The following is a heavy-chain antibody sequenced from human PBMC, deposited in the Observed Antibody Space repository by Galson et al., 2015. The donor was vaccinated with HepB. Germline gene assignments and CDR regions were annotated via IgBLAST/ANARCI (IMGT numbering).Heavy chain of an antibody. CDR1: GYTFTSYY. D-gene: IGHD6-13*01. V-gene: IGHV1-46*01. CDR3: ARDPRPYRSSWSFPAFDI. J-gene: IGHJ3*02. CDR2: INPSGGST. Sequence: SVKVSCKASGYTFTSYYMHWVRQAPGQGLEWMGIINPSGGSTSYAQKFQGRVTMTRDTSTSTVYMELSSLRSEDTAVYYCARDPRPYRSSWSFPAFDIWGQGTMVTVSS.